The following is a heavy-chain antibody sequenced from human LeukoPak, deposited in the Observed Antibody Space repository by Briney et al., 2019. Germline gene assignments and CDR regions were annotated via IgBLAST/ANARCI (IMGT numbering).Heavy chain of an antibody. Sequence: PGGSLRLSCAASGFTFSSYGMHWVRQAPGKGLEWVAVISYDGSNKYYADSVKGRSTISRDNSKNTLSLQMNSLRAEDTAVYYCAKSRYGSGSYYSPFDYWGQGTLVTVSS. CDR2: ISYDGSNK. V-gene: IGHV3-30*18. CDR1: GFTFSSYG. J-gene: IGHJ4*02. CDR3: AKSRYGSGSYYSPFDY. D-gene: IGHD3-10*01.